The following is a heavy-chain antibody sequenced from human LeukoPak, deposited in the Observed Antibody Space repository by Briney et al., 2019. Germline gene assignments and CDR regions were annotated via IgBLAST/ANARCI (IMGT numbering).Heavy chain of an antibody. J-gene: IGHJ4*02. Sequence: ASVKVSCKASGYTFTTNDINWVRQAAGQGLEWMGWMNPNSGHTDYAPKFQGRVTMTRNTSINTAYMELSSLTSEDTAVYLCARDVSGDFALDSWGQGTLVTVSS. CDR1: GYTFTTND. CDR2: MNPNSGHT. CDR3: ARDVSGDFALDS. V-gene: IGHV1-8*01.